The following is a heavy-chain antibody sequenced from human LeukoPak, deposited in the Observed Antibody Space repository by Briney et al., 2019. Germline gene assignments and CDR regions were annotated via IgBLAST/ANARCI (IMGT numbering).Heavy chain of an antibody. J-gene: IGHJ4*02. Sequence: GGSLSLSCAASGFTFNIFSMSWVRQAPGKGLEWVSSIISDSAVTHYADSVRGRFTVSRDNAKNSVYLQMTGLKVDDTAIYCCARDPMKYDILTGFYSWGQGVLVTVSS. D-gene: IGHD3-9*01. V-gene: IGHV3-21*01. CDR1: GFTFNIFS. CDR3: ARDPMKYDILTGFYS. CDR2: IISDSAVT.